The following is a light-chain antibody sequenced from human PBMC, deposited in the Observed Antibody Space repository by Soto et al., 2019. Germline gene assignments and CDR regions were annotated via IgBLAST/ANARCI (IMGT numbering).Light chain of an antibody. CDR1: SSDVGGYNY. CDR2: DVS. J-gene: IGLJ2*01. Sequence: QSALTQPASVSGAPGQSITISCTGPSSDVGGYNYVSWYQQHQGKAPKLMIYDVSNRPSGVSNRFSGSKSGNTASLTISGLQAEDEADYYCSSYTSSSTPVVFGGGTKLTVL. V-gene: IGLV2-14*01. CDR3: SSYTSSSTPVV.